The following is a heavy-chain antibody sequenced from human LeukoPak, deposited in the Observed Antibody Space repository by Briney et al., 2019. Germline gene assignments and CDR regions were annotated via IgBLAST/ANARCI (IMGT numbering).Heavy chain of an antibody. V-gene: IGHV4-38-2*02. Sequence: PSETLSLTCTVSGYSISSGYYWGWIRQPPGKGLEWIGSIYHSGSTYYNPSLKSRVTISVDTSKNQFSLKLSSVTAADTAVYYCARVADTAILYYFDYWGQGTLVTVSS. CDR3: ARVADTAILYYFDY. J-gene: IGHJ4*02. D-gene: IGHD5-18*01. CDR2: IYHSGST. CDR1: GYSISSGYY.